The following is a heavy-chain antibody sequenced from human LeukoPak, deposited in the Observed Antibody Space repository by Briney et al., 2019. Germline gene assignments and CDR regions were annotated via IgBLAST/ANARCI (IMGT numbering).Heavy chain of an antibody. D-gene: IGHD4/OR15-4a*01. V-gene: IGHV3-53*01. CDR2: IYSDNT. CDR3: ARRAGAYSHPYGY. Sequence: GGSLRLSCTVSGFSVSSNSMSWVRQAPGKGLEWVSFIYSDNTHYSDAVKGRFTMSRDNSKNPLFLQLNSLRAEDTAVYYCARRAGAYSHPYGYWGQGTLVTVSS. J-gene: IGHJ4*02. CDR1: GFSVSSNS.